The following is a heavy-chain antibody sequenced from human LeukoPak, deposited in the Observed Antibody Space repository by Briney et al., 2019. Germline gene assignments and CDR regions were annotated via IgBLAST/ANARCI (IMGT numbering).Heavy chain of an antibody. D-gene: IGHD3-10*01. J-gene: IGHJ4*02. Sequence: GGSLRLSCAASGFTFSSYGMHWVRQAPGKGLEWVAVTSSDGSNKNCADSVKGRFTISRDNSKNTLYLQMNSPRAEDTAVYYCAKKSPGTYFAPPDYWGQGTLVTVSP. CDR3: AKKSPGTYFAPPDY. V-gene: IGHV3-30*18. CDR1: GFTFSSYG. CDR2: TSSDGSNK.